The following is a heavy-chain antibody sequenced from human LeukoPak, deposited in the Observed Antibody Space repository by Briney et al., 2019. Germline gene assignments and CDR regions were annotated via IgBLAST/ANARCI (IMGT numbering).Heavy chain of an antibody. CDR3: ARGGDSTGYNY. D-gene: IGHD3-22*01. J-gene: IGHJ4*02. CDR1: GGSFSGYY. Sequence: PSETLSLTCGVYGGSFSGYYWTWIRQPPGKGLEWIGEINHSGSTSYNPSLKSRVTISVDTSKNHFSLRLSSVTAADTAMYHCARGGDSTGYNYWGQGTLVIVSS. V-gene: IGHV4-34*01. CDR2: INHSGST.